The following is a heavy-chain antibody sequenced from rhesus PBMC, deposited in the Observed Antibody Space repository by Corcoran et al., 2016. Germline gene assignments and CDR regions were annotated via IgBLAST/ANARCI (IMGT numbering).Heavy chain of an antibody. D-gene: IGHD3-3*01. CDR1: GGPIRSSNW. J-gene: IGHJ2*01. Sequence: QVQLQESGPAVVKPSETLSLTCAVSGGPIRSSNWWSWNRRAPGGGLEWVGGILGSGGTTEYTPSLKSRVTISKDTSKNQFSLKLSSVIAADTAVYYCARDGRRFGLVIIRYFDLWGPGTPITISS. CDR3: ARDGRRFGLVIIRYFDL. CDR2: ILGSGGTT. V-gene: IGHV4-93*01.